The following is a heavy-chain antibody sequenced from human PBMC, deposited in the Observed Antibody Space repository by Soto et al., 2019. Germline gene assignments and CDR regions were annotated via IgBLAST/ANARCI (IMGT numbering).Heavy chain of an antibody. Sequence: QVQLVESGGGVVQPGRSLTLSCAASGFTFNNYGMHWVRQAPGKGLEWVAIIWDNGSTKYYADSVKGRFTISRDTTKSTLYLQMNSRRAEDTAIYFCARDRNRVGGHNWFDSWGQGTLVTVSS. J-gene: IGHJ5*01. D-gene: IGHD2-15*01. CDR1: GFTFNNYG. CDR3: ARDRNRVGGHNWFDS. V-gene: IGHV3-33*01. CDR2: IWDNGSTK.